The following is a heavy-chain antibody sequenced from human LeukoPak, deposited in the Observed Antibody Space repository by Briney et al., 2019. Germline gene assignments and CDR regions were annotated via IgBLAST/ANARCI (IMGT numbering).Heavy chain of an antibody. Sequence: SVKVSCKASGGTFSSYAISWVRQAPRQGLEWMGGIIPIFGTANYAQKFQGRVTITADEPTSTAYMELSSLRSEDTAVYYCARTTVVTPSSNAFDIWGQGTMVTVSS. CDR2: IIPIFGTA. D-gene: IGHD4-23*01. V-gene: IGHV1-69*13. J-gene: IGHJ3*02. CDR1: GGTFSSYA. CDR3: ARTTVVTPSSNAFDI.